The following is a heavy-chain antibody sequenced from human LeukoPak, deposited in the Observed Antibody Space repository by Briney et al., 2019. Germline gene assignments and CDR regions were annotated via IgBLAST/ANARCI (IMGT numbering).Heavy chain of an antibody. CDR2: IRSQTAGGTT. V-gene: IGHV3-15*07. J-gene: IGHJ1*01. CDR3: AHGSAQYYEY. D-gene: IGHD2-15*01. Sequence: PGGSLRLSCAVSGLTHSNVWMNWVRQAPGKGLEWVGRIRSQTAGGTTDFAAPVKGRFSISRDDSKNSLYLQMNSLTSEDTAVYYCAHGSAQYYEYWGQGTLVTVSS. CDR1: GLTHSNVW.